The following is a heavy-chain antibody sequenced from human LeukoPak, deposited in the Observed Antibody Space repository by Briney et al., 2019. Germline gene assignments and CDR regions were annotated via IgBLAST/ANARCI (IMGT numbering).Heavy chain of an antibody. V-gene: IGHV3-30*18. CDR2: ISYDGSNK. J-gene: IGHJ4*02. D-gene: IGHD5-12*01. Sequence: GRSLRLSCAASGSTFSSYGMHWVRQAPGKGLEXXAVISYDGSNKYYADSVKGRFTISRDNSKNTLYLQMNSLRAEDTAVYYCAKDQAYSGYDSGYWGQGTLVTVSS. CDR1: GSTFSSYG. CDR3: AKDQAYSGYDSGY.